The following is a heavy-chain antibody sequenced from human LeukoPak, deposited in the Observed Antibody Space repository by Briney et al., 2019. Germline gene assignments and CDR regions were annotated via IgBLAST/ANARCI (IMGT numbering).Heavy chain of an antibody. CDR1: GGSISSYY. Sequence: SETLSLTCTVSGGSISSYYWSWIRQLAGKGLEWIGRIYTSGSTNYNPSLKGRVTMSVDTSKNQFSLKLSSVTAADTAVYYCARARTYDILTGYYPLDAFDIWGQGTMVTVSS. CDR2: IYTSGST. D-gene: IGHD3-9*01. J-gene: IGHJ3*02. CDR3: ARARTYDILTGYYPLDAFDI. V-gene: IGHV4-4*07.